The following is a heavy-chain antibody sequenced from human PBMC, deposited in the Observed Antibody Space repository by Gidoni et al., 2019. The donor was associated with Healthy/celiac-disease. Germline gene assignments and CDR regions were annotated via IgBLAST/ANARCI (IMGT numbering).Heavy chain of an antibody. D-gene: IGHD1-1*01. V-gene: IGHV3-33*01. J-gene: IGHJ3*02. Sequence: QVQLVESGGGVVQPGRSLRLCCAAAGFTCSSYGMHWVRQAPGKGLEWVAVIWYDGSNKYYADSVKGRFTISRDNSKNTLYLQMNSLRAEDTAVYYCARDVNEFYDAFDIWGQGTMVTVSS. CDR2: IWYDGSNK. CDR3: ARDVNEFYDAFDI. CDR1: GFTCSSYG.